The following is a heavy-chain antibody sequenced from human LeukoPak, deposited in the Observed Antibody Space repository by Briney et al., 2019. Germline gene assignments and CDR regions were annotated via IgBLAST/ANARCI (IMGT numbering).Heavy chain of an antibody. J-gene: IGHJ6*02. CDR1: GFTVSSNY. V-gene: IGHV3-66*01. Sequence: GGSLRLSCAASGFTVSSNYMSWVRQAPGKGLEWVSVIYSGGSTYYADSVKGRFTISRDNSKNTLYLQMNNLRAEDTAVYYCAREIGSSWYKGYYYYGMDVWGQGTTVTVSS. D-gene: IGHD6-13*01. CDR3: AREIGSSWYKGYYYYGMDV. CDR2: IYSGGST.